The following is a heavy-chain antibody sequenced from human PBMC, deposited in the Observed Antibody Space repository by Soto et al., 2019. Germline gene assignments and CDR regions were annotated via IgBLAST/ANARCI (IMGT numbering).Heavy chain of an antibody. D-gene: IGHD6-19*01. V-gene: IGHV3-11*01. Sequence: QVQLVESGGGLVKPGGSLRLSCAASGFTFSNYYMAWIRQAPGKGLECLSYISSREVTKYYADSAKGRFTISRDNTENSLYLQMSSLRDEDTGVYYCARVSASGCHVNGRDYFDSWGQGTLVTVSS. J-gene: IGHJ4*02. CDR1: GFTFSNYY. CDR2: ISSREVTK. CDR3: ARVSASGCHVNGRDYFDS.